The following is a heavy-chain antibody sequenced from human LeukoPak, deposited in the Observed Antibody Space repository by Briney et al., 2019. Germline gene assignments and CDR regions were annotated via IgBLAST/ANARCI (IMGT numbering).Heavy chain of an antibody. Sequence: SETLSLTCAVYGGSFSGDFWSWIRQSPGKGLEWIGYIYYDGSTNYNPSLRGRVTISVDTPKNQFSLKLSSVTAAETAVYYCAREGRYRYGYNEYHLYMDIWGKGTTVTVSS. D-gene: IGHD5-18*01. V-gene: IGHV4-59*12. CDR3: AREGRYRYGYNEYHLYMDI. CDR2: IYYDGST. CDR1: GGSFSGDF. J-gene: IGHJ6*03.